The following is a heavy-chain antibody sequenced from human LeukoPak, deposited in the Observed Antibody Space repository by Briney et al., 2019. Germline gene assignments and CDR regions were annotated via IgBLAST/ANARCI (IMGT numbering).Heavy chain of an antibody. CDR2: IKQDGSEK. CDR1: GFTFSSYW. CDR3: AREAVRGVIISYFDY. Sequence: GGSLRLSCAASGFTFSSYWMSWVRQAPGKGLEWVANIKQDGSEKYYVDSVKGRFTISRDDAKNSLYLQMSSLRAEDTAVYYCAREAVRGVIISYFDYWGQGTLVTVSS. J-gene: IGHJ4*02. V-gene: IGHV3-7*01. D-gene: IGHD3-10*01.